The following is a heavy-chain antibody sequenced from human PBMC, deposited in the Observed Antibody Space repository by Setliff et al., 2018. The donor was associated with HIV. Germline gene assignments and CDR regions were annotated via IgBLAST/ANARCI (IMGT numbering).Heavy chain of an antibody. J-gene: IGHJ4*02. CDR1: GYTFTSCF. D-gene: IGHD6-13*01. CDR2: INPSDGTT. V-gene: IGHV1-46*01. Sequence: ASVKVSCKASGYTFTSCFMHWVRQAPGQGLEYMGIINPSDGTTDYTQKFQDRVTMTSDTSTSTVYMELRSLRSEDTAIYYCVKEYHTTATDTRVANYFDYWGQGTLGTSPQ. CDR3: VKEYHTTATDTRVANYFDY.